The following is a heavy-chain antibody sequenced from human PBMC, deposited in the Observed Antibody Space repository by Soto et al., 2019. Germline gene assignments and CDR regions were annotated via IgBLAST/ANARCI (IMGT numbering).Heavy chain of an antibody. V-gene: IGHV4-30-2*01. D-gene: IGHD5-18*01. CDR3: ARTLYSYGPRFDY. CDR2: IYHSGST. CDR1: GGSISSGGYS. Sequence: SETLSLTCAVSGGSISSGGYSWSWIRQPPGKGLEWIGYIYHSGSTYYNPSLKSRVTISVDRSKNQFSLKLSSVTAADTAVYYCARTLYSYGPRFDYWGQGTLVTVS. J-gene: IGHJ4*02.